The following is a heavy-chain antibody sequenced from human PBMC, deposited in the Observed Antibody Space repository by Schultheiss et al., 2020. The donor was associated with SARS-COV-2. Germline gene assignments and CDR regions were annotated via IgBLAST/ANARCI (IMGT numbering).Heavy chain of an antibody. CDR2: FHSSGTT. CDR3: ARHTENSGQAPDY. D-gene: IGHD5-12*01. CDR1: GGSFSGYY. J-gene: IGHJ4*02. V-gene: IGHV4-59*10. Sequence: GSLRLSCAVYGGSFSGYYWSWIRQPPGKGLEWIGRFHSSGTTNYNPSLKSRVTMSADTSKNQFSLKLSSVTAADTAVYYCARHTENSGQAPDYWGQGTLVTVSS.